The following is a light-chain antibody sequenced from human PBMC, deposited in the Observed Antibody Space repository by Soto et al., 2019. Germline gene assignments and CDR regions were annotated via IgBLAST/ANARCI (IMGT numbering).Light chain of an antibody. Sequence: MTQSPATLSVSPGERATLSCRASQSVSNNLAWYQKKPGQAPRLLIYGASTRATGIPARFSGSGSGTEFTLTISSLQSEDFAVYYCQQYNNWWTFGQGTRVEIK. CDR1: QSVSNN. CDR2: GAS. J-gene: IGKJ1*01. CDR3: QQYNNWWT. V-gene: IGKV3-15*01.